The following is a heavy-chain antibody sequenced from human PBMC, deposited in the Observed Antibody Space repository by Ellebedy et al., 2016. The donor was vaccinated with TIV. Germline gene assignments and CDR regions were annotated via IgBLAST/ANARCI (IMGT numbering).Heavy chain of an antibody. CDR2: IYYSGST. J-gene: IGHJ4*02. D-gene: IGHD4-17*01. V-gene: IGHV4-59*01. CDR1: GGSISSYY. CDR3: ARSFYGDYPSFDY. Sequence: GSLRLSXTVSGGSISSYYWSWIRQPPGKGLEWIGYIYYSGSTNYNASLKSRVTISVDTSKNQFSLKLSSVTAADTAVYYCARSFYGDYPSFDYWGQGTLVTVSS.